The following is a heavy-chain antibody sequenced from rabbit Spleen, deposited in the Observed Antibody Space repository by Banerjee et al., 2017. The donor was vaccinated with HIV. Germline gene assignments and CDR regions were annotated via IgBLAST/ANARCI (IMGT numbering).Heavy chain of an antibody. CDR1: GFSFNSGYD. V-gene: IGHV1S43*01. J-gene: IGHJ4*01. CDR3: ARGVALDYLYYLNL. CDR2: IYTTSGST. D-gene: IGHD2-1*01. Sequence: QSLEESGGDLVKPGASLTLTCTASGFSFNSGYDMCWVRQAPGSGLELIACIYTTSGSTWYASWAKGRFTISQSTSLNTVDLKMTSLTDADTATYFCARGVALDYLYYLNLWGPGPLVTVS.